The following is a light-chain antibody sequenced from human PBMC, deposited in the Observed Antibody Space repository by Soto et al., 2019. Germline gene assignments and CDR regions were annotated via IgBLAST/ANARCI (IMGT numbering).Light chain of an antibody. Sequence: IQLTQFTPSLSASVRDTVTITCQASQDIRNLLIWYQQKPGKAPKLLIYKASTLKSGVPSRFSGSGSGTEFTLTISSLQPDDFATYYCQHYNSYSEAFGQGTKVDIK. CDR2: KAS. J-gene: IGKJ1*01. CDR3: QHYNSYSEA. V-gene: IGKV1-5*03. CDR1: QDIRNL.